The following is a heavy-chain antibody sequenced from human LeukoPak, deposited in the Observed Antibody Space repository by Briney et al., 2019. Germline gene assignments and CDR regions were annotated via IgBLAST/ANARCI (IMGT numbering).Heavy chain of an antibody. J-gene: IGHJ4*02. CDR1: GGTFSSYA. V-gene: IGHV1-69*06. CDR3: ARLMPRLRRGYSYGYGPAQPVAFDY. CDR2: IIPIFGTA. D-gene: IGHD5-18*01. Sequence: ASVKVSCKASGGTFSSYAISWVRQAPGQGLEWMGGIIPIFGTANYAQKFQGRVTITADKSTSTAYMELSSVTAADTAVYYCARLMPRLRRGYSYGYGPAQPVAFDYWGQGTLVTVSS.